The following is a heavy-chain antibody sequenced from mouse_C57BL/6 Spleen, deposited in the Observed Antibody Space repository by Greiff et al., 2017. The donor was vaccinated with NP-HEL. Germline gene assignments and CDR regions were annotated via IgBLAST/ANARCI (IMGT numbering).Heavy chain of an antibody. V-gene: IGHV8-12*01. CDR3: ARRARNSSGYGFAY. J-gene: IGHJ3*01. Sequence: QVTLKESGPGILQSSQTLSLTCSFSGFSLSTSGMGVSWIRQPSGKGLEWLAHIYWDDDKRYNPSLKSRLTIPKDTSRNQVFLKITSVDTADTATYYCARRARNSSGYGFAYWGQGTLVTVSA. CDR1: GFSLSTSGMG. CDR2: IYWDDDK. D-gene: IGHD3-2*02.